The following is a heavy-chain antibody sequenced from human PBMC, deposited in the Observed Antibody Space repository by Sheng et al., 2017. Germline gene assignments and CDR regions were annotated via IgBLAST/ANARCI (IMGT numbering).Heavy chain of an antibody. CDR1: GFTFSSYA. V-gene: IGHV3-23*01. D-gene: IGHD2-2*01. CDR2: ISGSGGST. J-gene: IGHJ5*02. Sequence: EVQLLESGGGLVQPGGSLRLSCAASGFTFSSYAMSWVRQAPGKGLEWVSAISGSGGSTYYADSVKGRFTISRDNSKKTLYLQMNSLRAEDTAVYYCAKDTWCSSTSCYPSWFDPWGQGTLVTVSS. CDR3: AKDTWCSSTSCYPSWFDP.